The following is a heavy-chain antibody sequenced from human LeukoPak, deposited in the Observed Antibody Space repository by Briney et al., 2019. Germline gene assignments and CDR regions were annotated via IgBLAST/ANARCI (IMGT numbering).Heavy chain of an antibody. CDR3: ARFDSSGQINFDY. CDR2: IYYSGST. D-gene: IGHD3-22*01. V-gene: IGHV4-30-4*08. CDR1: GGSISSSSYY. Sequence: SETLSLTCTVSGGSISSSSYYWGWIRQPPGKGLEWIGYIYYSGSTYYNPSLKSRVTISVDTSKNQFSLKLSSVTAADTAVYYCARFDSSGQINFDYWGQGTLVTVSS. J-gene: IGHJ4*02.